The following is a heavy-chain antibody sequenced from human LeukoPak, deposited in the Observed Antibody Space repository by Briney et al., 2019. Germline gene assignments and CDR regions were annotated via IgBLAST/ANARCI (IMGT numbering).Heavy chain of an antibody. CDR1: GGTFSSYA. J-gene: IGHJ5*02. V-gene: IGHV1-69*13. D-gene: IGHD4-11*01. Sequence: SVKVSCKASGGTFSSYAISWVRQAPGQGLEWMGGIIPIFGTANYAQKFQGRVTITADESTSTAYMELSSLRSEDTAVYYCARIYSNYDINWFDPWGQGTLVTVSS. CDR2: IIPIFGTA. CDR3: ARIYSNYDINWFDP.